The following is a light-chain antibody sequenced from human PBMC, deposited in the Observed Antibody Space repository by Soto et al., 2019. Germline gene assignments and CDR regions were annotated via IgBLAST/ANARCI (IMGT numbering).Light chain of an antibody. J-gene: IGKJ2*01. CDR3: QQYNSYPYT. V-gene: IGKV1-5*03. CDR1: ENINNW. Sequence: DIQMTQSPSTLSASVGDRVTITCRASENINNWLAWYQQKPGKAPRFLIYRASSLESGVPSRFSGSRSGTDFTLTISSLQPDDFATYYCQQYNSYPYTFGQGTRLEIK. CDR2: RAS.